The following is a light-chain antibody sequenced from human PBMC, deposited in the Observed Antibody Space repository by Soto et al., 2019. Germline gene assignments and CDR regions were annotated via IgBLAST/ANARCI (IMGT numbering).Light chain of an antibody. V-gene: IGLV2-14*03. Sequence: QSVLAQDASVSGSPGQSITISCTGTSSDVGGFNYVSWYQQHPGKAPKLMIYDVFTRPSGVSNRFSGSKSGSTASLTISALQAEDEADYYCTSWTSTSTYVFGSGTKVT. CDR2: DVF. CDR3: TSWTSTSTYV. J-gene: IGLJ1*01. CDR1: SSDVGGFNY.